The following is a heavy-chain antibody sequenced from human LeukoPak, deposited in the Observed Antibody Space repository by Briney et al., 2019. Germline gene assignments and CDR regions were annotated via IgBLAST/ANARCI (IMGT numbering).Heavy chain of an antibody. CDR1: GYTLTELS. D-gene: IGHD3-9*01. CDR3: ATQKTLRYFDWLPLYYFDY. J-gene: IGHJ4*02. V-gene: IGHV1-24*01. Sequence: ASVKVSCKVSGYTLTELSMHWVRQAPGKGLEWMGGFDPGDGETIYAQKFQGRVTMTEDTSTDTAYMELSSLRSEDTAVYYCATQKTLRYFDWLPLYYFDYWGQGTLVTVSS. CDR2: FDPGDGET.